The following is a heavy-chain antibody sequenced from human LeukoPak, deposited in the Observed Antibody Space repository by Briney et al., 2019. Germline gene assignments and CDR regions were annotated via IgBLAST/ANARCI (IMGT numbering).Heavy chain of an antibody. Sequence: GGSLRLSCAASGFTFSSYGMHWVRQAPGKGLEWVAFIRYDGSNKYYADSVKGRFTISRDNSKNTLYLQMSSLRAEDTAVYYCAKGSKGVVFTRDHYMDVWGKGTTVTISS. J-gene: IGHJ6*03. V-gene: IGHV3-30*02. CDR1: GFTFSSYG. CDR2: IRYDGSNK. CDR3: AKGSKGVVFTRDHYMDV. D-gene: IGHD3-3*01.